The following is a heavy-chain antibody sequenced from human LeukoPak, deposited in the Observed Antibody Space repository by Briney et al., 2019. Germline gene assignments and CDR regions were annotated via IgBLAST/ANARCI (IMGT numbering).Heavy chain of an antibody. J-gene: IGHJ6*02. CDR3: AKGGDSSVSRRGMDV. Sequence: DPGGSLRLSCAASGFTFSSYPMNWVRQAPGKGLEWVSAVRPSGDSTFYADSVKGRFTISRDNSKNTLYLQMGSLRAEDTAVYYCAKGGDSSVSRRGMDVWGQGTTVTVSS. CDR2: VRPSGDST. D-gene: IGHD3-10*01. V-gene: IGHV3-23*01. CDR1: GFTFSSYP.